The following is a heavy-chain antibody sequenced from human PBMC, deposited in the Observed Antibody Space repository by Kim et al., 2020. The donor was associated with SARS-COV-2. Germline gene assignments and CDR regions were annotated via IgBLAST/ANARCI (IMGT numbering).Heavy chain of an antibody. CDR3: ARRGGAGSFYVVGMDV. D-gene: IGHD3-10*01. CDR2: IYPGDSDS. Sequence: GESLKISCKTSEYSFDSYWIAWVRQMPGRGLEWMGIIYPGDSDSRYSPSFQGQVTMTVDRSINTAYLQWSSLRASDTAIYYCARRGGAGSFYVVGMDVWG. J-gene: IGHJ6*02. CDR1: EYSFDSYW. V-gene: IGHV5-51*01.